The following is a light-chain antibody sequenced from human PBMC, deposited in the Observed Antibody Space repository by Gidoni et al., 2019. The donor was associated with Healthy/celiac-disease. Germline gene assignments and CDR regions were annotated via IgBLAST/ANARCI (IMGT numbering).Light chain of an antibody. CDR3: QQSYSTPRT. CDR2: AAS. V-gene: IGKV1-39*01. J-gene: IGKJ1*01. CDR1: QSISSY. Sequence: DIQMTQSPSSLSASVGDRVTITCRASQSISSYLNWYQQKPGKAPKLLIYAASSLQSGVPSRFSGSGSGTDFTLTISSLQPEDFATYYCQQSYSTPRTFGQGTIGNQT.